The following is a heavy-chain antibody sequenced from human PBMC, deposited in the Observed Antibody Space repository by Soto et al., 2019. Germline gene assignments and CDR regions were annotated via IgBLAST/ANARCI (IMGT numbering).Heavy chain of an antibody. CDR1: GYTFTSYG. Sequence: ASVKVSCKASGYTFTSYGISWVRQAPGQGLEWMGWISAYNGNTNYAQKLQGRVTMTTDTSTSTAYMELRSLRSDDTAVYYCARDNVDYYYYYGMDVWGQGTTVTVS. V-gene: IGHV1-18*01. CDR3: ARDNVDYYYYYGMDV. CDR2: ISAYNGNT. J-gene: IGHJ6*02.